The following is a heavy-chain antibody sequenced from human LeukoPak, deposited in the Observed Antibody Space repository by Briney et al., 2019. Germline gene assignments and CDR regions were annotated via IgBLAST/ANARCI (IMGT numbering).Heavy chain of an antibody. D-gene: IGHD1-26*01. CDR3: ARVSESGSSSPFDY. CDR1: GGSFSGYY. Sequence: SETLSLTCAVYGGSFSGYYWSWIRQPPGKGLEWIGEINHSGSTNYNPSLKSRVTISVNTSKNQFSLKLSSVTAADTAVYYCARVSESGSSSPFDYWGQGTLVTVSS. J-gene: IGHJ4*02. V-gene: IGHV4-34*01. CDR2: INHSGST.